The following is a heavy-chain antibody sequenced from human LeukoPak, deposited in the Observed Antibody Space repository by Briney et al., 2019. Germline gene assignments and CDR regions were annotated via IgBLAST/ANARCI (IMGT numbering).Heavy chain of an antibody. D-gene: IGHD1-1*01. V-gene: IGHV4-4*09. CDR2: ISTGGST. CDR1: RGSISTYY. Sequence: SETLSLTCAISRGSISTYYWSWIRQPPGKGLEWIGDISTGGSTNYNPSLKSRVTISVDTSKNQFSLNLSSVTAADTAVYYCARRRTTGTTGYFDYWGQGSLVTVSS. J-gene: IGHJ4*02. CDR3: ARRRTTGTTGYFDY.